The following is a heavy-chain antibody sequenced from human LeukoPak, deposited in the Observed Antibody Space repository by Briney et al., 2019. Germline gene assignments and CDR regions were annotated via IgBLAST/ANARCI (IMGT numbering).Heavy chain of an antibody. J-gene: IGHJ4*02. CDR2: INAGNGNA. CDR3: ARTPGLYSSSWYFFDY. V-gene: IGHV1-3*01. Sequence: ASVKVSCKASGYTFTSYAMHWVRQAPGQRLEWMGWINAGNGNAKYSQKFQGRVTITRDTSASTAYMELSSLRSEDTAVYYCARTPGLYSSSWYFFDYWGQGTLVTVSS. D-gene: IGHD6-13*01. CDR1: GYTFTSYA.